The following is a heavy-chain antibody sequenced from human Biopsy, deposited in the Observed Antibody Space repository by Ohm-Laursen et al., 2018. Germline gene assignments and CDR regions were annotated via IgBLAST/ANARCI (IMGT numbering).Heavy chain of an antibody. D-gene: IGHD5-24*01. CDR2: IKYSGHT. V-gene: IGHV4-39*01. CDR1: GGSINSNTNY. J-gene: IGHJ3*02. CDR3: ARQMAKKGEWAFDI. Sequence: GTLSLTCIVSGGSINSNTNYWGWIRQPPEKGLEWIGSIKYSGHTYYNPSLKSRVTMSVDTSKNQFSLKMNSVIAADTAVYYCARQMAKKGEWAFDIWGQGTMVTVSS.